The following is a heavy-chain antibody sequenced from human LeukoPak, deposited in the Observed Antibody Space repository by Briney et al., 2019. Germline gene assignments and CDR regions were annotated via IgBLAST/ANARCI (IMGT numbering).Heavy chain of an antibody. CDR2: IIPIFGTA. V-gene: IGHV1-69*06. CDR3: AAGLLWFGGIY. Sequence: SVKVSCKASGGTFSSYAISWVRQAPGQGLEWMGGIIPIFGTANYAQKFQGRVTITADKSTGTAYMELSSLRSEDTAVYYCAAGLLWFGGIYWGQGTLVTVSS. CDR1: GGTFSSYA. D-gene: IGHD3-10*01. J-gene: IGHJ4*02.